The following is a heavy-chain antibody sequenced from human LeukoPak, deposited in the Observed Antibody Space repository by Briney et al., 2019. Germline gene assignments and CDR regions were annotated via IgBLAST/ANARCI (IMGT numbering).Heavy chain of an antibody. CDR3: ARDLGDIVVVPAATAANINWFDP. Sequence: ASVRVSCKASGYTFTSYDINWVRQATGQGLEWMGWMNPNSGNTGYAQKFQGRVTMTRDTSISTAYMELSRLRSDDTAVYYCARDLGDIVVVPAATAANINWFDPWGQGTLVTVSS. J-gene: IGHJ5*02. CDR2: MNPNSGNT. V-gene: IGHV1-8*01. D-gene: IGHD2-2*01. CDR1: GYTFTSYD.